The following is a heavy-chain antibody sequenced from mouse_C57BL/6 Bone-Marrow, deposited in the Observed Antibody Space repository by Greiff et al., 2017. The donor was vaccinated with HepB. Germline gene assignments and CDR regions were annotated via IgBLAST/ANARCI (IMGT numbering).Heavy chain of an antibody. V-gene: IGHV1-82*01. D-gene: IGHD1-1*01. CDR2: IYPGDGDT. Sequence: QVQLKQSGPELVKPGASVKISCKASGYAFSSSWMNWVKQRPGKGLEWIGRIYPGDGDTNYNGKFKGKATLTADKSSSTAYMQLSSLTSEDSAVYFCARTPSITTVVAYYFDYWGQGTTLTVSS. CDR3: ARTPSITTVVAYYFDY. J-gene: IGHJ2*01. CDR1: GYAFSSSW.